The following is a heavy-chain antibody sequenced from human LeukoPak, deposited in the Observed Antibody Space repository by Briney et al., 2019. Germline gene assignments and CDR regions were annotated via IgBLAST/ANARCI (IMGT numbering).Heavy chain of an antibody. CDR2: IIPIFVTA. V-gene: IGHV1-69*13. D-gene: IGHD6-19*01. CDR1: GGTFISYA. Sequence: ASVKVSCKASGGTFISYAISWVRQAPGQGLEWMGGIIPIFVTANYAQKFQGRVTITADESTSTAYMELSSLRSEDTAVYYCASVSLGASGWSKNWFDPRVQGSVVTVS. CDR3: ASVSLGASGWSKNWFDP. J-gene: IGHJ5*02.